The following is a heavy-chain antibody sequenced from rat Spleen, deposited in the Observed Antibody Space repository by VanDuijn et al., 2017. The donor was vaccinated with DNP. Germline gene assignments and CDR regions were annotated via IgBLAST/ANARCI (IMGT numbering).Heavy chain of an antibody. CDR2: ISPGGSNT. V-gene: IGHV5-25*01. CDR1: GFTFNNYD. J-gene: IGHJ3*01. CDR3: ATSSYVGYDYGFAY. Sequence: EVQLVESGGDFVQPGRSLKLSCAASGFTFNNYDMAWVRQAPAKGLEWVASISPGGSNTYYRDSVKGRFTISRDYARSTLYLQMDSLRSEDTATYYCATSSYVGYDYGFAYWGQGTLVTVSS. D-gene: IGHD1-7*01.